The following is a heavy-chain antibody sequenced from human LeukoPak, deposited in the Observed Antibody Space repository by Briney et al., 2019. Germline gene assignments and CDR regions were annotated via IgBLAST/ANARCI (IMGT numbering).Heavy chain of an antibody. Sequence: SETLSLTCTVSGNSISSSSYYWVWIRQPPGKGLEWIGSINYYGKTYYNPSVKSRVTISVDTSKNQFSLMVRSVTAADTAVYYCGRSAGFVHFDHWGQGTPVTVTS. J-gene: IGHJ4*02. CDR2: INYYGKT. V-gene: IGHV4-39*07. CDR3: GRSAGFVHFDH. CDR1: GNSISSSSYY. D-gene: IGHD3-16*01.